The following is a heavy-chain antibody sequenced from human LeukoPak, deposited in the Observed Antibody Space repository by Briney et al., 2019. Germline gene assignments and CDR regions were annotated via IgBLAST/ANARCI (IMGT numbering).Heavy chain of an antibody. CDR2: ISYSGST. V-gene: IGHV4-31*03. J-gene: IGHJ3*02. CDR1: GFSISSSDYY. CDR3: ARNFDSYNAFDI. D-gene: IGHD3-22*01. Sequence: SETLSLTCTVSGFSISSSDYYWSWIRQHPTKGLEWIGYISYSGSTCYNPSLKSRVTISVDTSKNHFSLRLSSVTAADTAVYYCARNFDSYNAFDIWGQGTLVTVSS.